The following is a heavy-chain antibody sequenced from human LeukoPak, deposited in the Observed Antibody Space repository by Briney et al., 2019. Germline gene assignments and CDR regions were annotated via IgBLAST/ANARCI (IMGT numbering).Heavy chain of an antibody. CDR3: ARRQGKLDDAFDI. CDR2: IYPGDSDT. CDR1: GYSFTSYW. V-gene: IGHV5-51*01. J-gene: IGHJ3*02. Sequence: GESLQISCKGSGYSFTSYWIGWVRQMPGKGLEWMLIIYPGDSDTRYSPSFQGQVTISADKSISTAYLQWSSLKASDTAMYYCARRQGKLDDAFDIWGQGTMVTVSS.